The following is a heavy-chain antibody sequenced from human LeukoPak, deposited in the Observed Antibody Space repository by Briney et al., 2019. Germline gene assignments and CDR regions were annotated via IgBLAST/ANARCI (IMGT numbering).Heavy chain of an antibody. CDR1: GLTFSSYW. CDR3: ARERLNYYDNSGPFDY. Sequence: GGSLRLSCAASGLTFSSYWMSWVRQAPGKGLEWVSNIKQDGSEKYYVDSVKGRFTISRDNAKNSLYLQMNSLSAGDTAVYYCARERLNYYDNSGPFDYWGQGTLVTVSS. J-gene: IGHJ4*02. D-gene: IGHD3-22*01. V-gene: IGHV3-7*01. CDR2: IKQDGSEK.